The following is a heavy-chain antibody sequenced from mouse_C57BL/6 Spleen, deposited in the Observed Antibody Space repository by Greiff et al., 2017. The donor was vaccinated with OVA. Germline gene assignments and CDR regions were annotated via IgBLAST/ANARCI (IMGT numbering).Heavy chain of an antibody. CDR3: TRRGDEGFAY. D-gene: IGHD3-3*01. CDR2: IDPETGGT. V-gene: IGHV1-15*01. J-gene: IGHJ3*01. CDR1: GYTFTDYE. Sequence: VNVVESGAELVRPGASVTLSCKASGYTFTDYEMHWVKQTPVHGLEWIGAIDPETGGTAYNQKFKGKAILTADKSSSTAYMELRSLTSEDSAVYYCTRRGDEGFAYWGQGTLVTVSA.